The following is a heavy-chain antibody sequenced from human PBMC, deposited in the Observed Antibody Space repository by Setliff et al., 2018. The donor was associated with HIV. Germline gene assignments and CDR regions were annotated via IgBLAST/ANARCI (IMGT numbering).Heavy chain of an antibody. D-gene: IGHD3-9*01. V-gene: IGHV4-34*01. CDR3: ARDPSQYLDFLFDPQPFNV. CDR1: GGSFSDYH. CDR2: VSDSGTT. Sequence: KTSETLSLTCGVSGGSFSDYHWTWIRQSPGKGLEWIGEVSDSGTTNYNPSLKSRVTISLDTSKRQFSLHLTSVTAADTAIYYCARDPSQYLDFLFDPQPFNVWGHGTMVTVSS. J-gene: IGHJ3*01.